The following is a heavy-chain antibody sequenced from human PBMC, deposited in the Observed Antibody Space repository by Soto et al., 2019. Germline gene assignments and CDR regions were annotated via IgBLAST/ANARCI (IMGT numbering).Heavy chain of an antibody. Sequence: SCKASGYTFTGYYMHWVRQAPGQGLEWMGWINPNSGGTNYAQKFQGWVTMTRDTSISTAYMELSRLRSDDTAVYYCARDSCSGGSCYPSNYYYYGMDVWGQGTTVTVSS. CDR1: GYTFTGYY. D-gene: IGHD2-15*01. CDR3: ARDSCSGGSCYPSNYYYYGMDV. J-gene: IGHJ6*02. V-gene: IGHV1-2*04. CDR2: INPNSGGT.